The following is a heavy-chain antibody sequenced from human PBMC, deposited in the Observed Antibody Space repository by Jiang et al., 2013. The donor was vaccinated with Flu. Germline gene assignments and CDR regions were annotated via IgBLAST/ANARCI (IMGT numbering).Heavy chain of an antibody. D-gene: IGHD2-2*01. J-gene: IGHJ5*02. CDR1: GYIFTAYY. CDR2: IHPTSGDT. V-gene: IGHV1-2*07. Sequence: SGAEVKKPGASVKVSCKASGYIFTAYYMHWVRQAPGQGLEWMGWIHPTSGDTNYAHKFLGRVTMTRDTSISTAYMELSGLRSDDTALYYCARSEGMPSDWFDPWGQGTLVTVSA. CDR3: ARSEGMPSDWFDP.